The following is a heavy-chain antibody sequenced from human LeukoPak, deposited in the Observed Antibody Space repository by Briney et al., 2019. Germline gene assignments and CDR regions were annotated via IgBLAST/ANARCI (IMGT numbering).Heavy chain of an antibody. J-gene: IGHJ4*02. V-gene: IGHV3-23*01. CDR1: GFTFSSYA. Sequence: GGSLRLSCAASGFTFSSYAMSWVRQAPGKGLEWVSAISGSGGSTYYADSVKGRFAISRDNSKNTLYLQMNSLRAEDTAVYYCAKDRAQLWFGIFDYWGQGTLVTVSS. CDR2: ISGSGGST. D-gene: IGHD5-18*01. CDR3: AKDRAQLWFGIFDY.